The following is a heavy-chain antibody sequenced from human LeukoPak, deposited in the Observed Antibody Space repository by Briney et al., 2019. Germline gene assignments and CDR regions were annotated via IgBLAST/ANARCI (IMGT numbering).Heavy chain of an antibody. J-gene: IGHJ6*03. CDR1: AISFRSYE. D-gene: IGHD1-7*01. V-gene: IGHV3-48*03. Sequence: PGGSLRLSCAASAISFRSYEVNWVRQAPGKGLEWVSFITPSGSDVYCAESVRGRFATSRDNAKDSVFLHMNSLRVEDTAVYYCVTGNYRSFYYYYMDVWGKGTTVTVS. CDR3: VTGNYRSFYYYYMDV. CDR2: ITPSGSDV.